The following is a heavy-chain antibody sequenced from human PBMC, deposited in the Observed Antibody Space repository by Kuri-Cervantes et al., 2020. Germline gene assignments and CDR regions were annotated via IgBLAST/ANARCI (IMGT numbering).Heavy chain of an antibody. D-gene: IGHD1-14*01. CDR2: IKQDGSAR. CDR1: GFTFSSYW. J-gene: IGHJ3*02. CDR3: ARGNRNTKDAFDI. Sequence: GESLKISCVASGFTFSSYWMNWVRQAPGKGLEWVAIIKQDGSARYYADSVKCRFTISRDNVKNSLYLQVSSPRAEDTAVYYCARGNRNTKDAFDIWGQGTVVTVSS. V-gene: IGHV3-7*01.